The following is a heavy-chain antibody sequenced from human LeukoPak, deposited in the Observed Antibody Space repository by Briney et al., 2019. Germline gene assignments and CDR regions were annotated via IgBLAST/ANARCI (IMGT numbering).Heavy chain of an antibody. CDR2: INHSGST. V-gene: IGHV4-34*01. CDR1: GGSFCGYY. D-gene: IGHD2-2*01. CDR3: ARGVLGYCSSTSCYRYYYYYGMDV. Sequence: SETLSLTCAVYGGSFCGYYWSWIRQPPGKGLEWIGEINHSGSTNYNPSLKSRVTISVDTSKNQFSLKLSSVTAADTAVYYCARGVLGYCSSTSCYRYYYYYGMDVWGQGTTVTVSS. J-gene: IGHJ6*02.